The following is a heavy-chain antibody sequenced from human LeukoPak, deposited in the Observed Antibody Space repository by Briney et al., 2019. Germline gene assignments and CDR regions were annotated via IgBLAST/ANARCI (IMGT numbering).Heavy chain of an antibody. CDR2: IRSNVNNCAT. CDR1: GFTFDDYA. V-gene: IGHV3-73*01. CDR3: ARSTREVGERFDY. D-gene: IGHD1-26*01. J-gene: IGHJ4*02. Sequence: GGSLRLSCAASGFTFDDYAMHWVRQASGKGLEWVGRIRSNVNNCATTYAASVRGRFTISRDDSKNTAYLQMNSLKTEDTAIYYCARSTREVGERFDYWGQGTLVTVSS.